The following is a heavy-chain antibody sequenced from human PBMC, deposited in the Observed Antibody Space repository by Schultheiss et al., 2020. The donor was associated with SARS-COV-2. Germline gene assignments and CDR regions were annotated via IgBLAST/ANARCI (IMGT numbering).Heavy chain of an antibody. CDR3: AKDWGGSSPYYFDY. D-gene: IGHD6-6*01. CDR2: INSDGSST. CDR1: GFTFSSYG. J-gene: IGHJ4*02. Sequence: GESLKISCAASGFTFSSYGMHWVRQAPGKGLVWVSRINSDGSSTSYADSVKGRFTISRDNAKNTLYLQMNSLRAEDTAVYYCAKDWGGSSPYYFDYWGQGTLVTVSS. V-gene: IGHV3-74*01.